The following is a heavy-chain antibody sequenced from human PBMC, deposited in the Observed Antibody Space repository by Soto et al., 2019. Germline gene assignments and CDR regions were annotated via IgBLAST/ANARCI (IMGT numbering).Heavy chain of an antibody. D-gene: IGHD3-3*01. V-gene: IGHV2-5*02. CDR1: GFSLIMSGVG. Sequence: QITLKESGPTLVKPTQTLTLTCTFSGFSLIMSGVGVGWIRQPPGKALEWLAIIYWDDDKRYSPSLKSRLTITKDTSKNQVVLTMTNMDPVDTATYYCVHRHYDFWSALSYAFDIWGQGAMVTVSS. CDR2: IYWDDDK. CDR3: VHRHYDFWSALSYAFDI. J-gene: IGHJ3*02.